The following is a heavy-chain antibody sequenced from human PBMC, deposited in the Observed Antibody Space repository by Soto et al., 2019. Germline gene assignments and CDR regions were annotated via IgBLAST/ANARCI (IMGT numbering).Heavy chain of an antibody. V-gene: IGHV1-69*05. D-gene: IGHD5-12*01. J-gene: IGHJ4*02. Sequence: ASVKVSCKASGGTFSSYAISWVRQAPGQGLEWMGGIIPIFGTANYAQKFQGRFTISRDNSKNTMYLQMNSLRAEDTAVYYCARGLYSGWHYFDYWGQGTLVTVSS. CDR3: ARGLYSGWHYFDY. CDR2: IIPIFGTA. CDR1: GGTFSSYA.